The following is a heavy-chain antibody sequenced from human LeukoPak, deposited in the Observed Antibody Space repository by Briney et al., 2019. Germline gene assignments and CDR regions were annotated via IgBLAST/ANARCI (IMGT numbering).Heavy chain of an antibody. CDR3: AKDHTEGLDP. CDR2: IVPIFGTT. J-gene: IGHJ5*02. D-gene: IGHD1-14*01. CDR1: GDTLSDYA. V-gene: IGHV1-69*05. Sequence: ASVTVSCKASGDTLSDYAISWVRQAPGQGLEWMGGIVPIFGTTNYAQEFQARVTITTDESTNTVYMKLSSLRSDDTAVYFCAKDHTEGLDPWGQGTLVTVS.